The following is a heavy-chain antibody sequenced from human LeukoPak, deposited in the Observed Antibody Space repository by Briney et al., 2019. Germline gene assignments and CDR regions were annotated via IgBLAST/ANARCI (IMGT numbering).Heavy chain of an antibody. CDR3: AREGYSSGRAGAFDI. V-gene: IGHV3-30*09. CDR2: ISYDGSNK. D-gene: IGHD6-19*01. Sequence: PGGSLRLSCAASGFTFSSYAMHWVRQAPGKGLEWVAVISYDGSNKYYADSVKGRFAISRDDSESTLYLHVDSLRTEDTAIYYCAREGYSSGRAGAFDIWGLGTMVIVSS. CDR1: GFTFSSYA. J-gene: IGHJ3*02.